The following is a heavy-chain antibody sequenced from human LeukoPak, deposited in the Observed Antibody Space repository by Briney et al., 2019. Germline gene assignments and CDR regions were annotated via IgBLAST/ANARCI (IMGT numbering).Heavy chain of an antibody. V-gene: IGHV4-30-2*01. CDR1: GGSISSGDYS. CDR2: ISQSGST. Sequence: PSQTLSLTCAVSGGSISSGDYSWSWIRQPPGKGLEWIGYISQSGSTYYNPSLKSRVTISVDRSKNQFSLKLSSVTAADTAVYYCARVGSDWNDVRYNWFDPWGQGTLVTVSS. J-gene: IGHJ5*02. D-gene: IGHD1-1*01. CDR3: ARVGSDWNDVRYNWFDP.